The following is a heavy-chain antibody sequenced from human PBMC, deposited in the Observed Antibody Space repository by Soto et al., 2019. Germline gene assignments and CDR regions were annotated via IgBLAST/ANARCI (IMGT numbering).Heavy chain of an antibody. Sequence: EVQLLESGGGLVQPGGSLRLSCAASGFTFSSYAMSWVRQAPGKGLEWVSAISGSGGSTYYADSVKGRFTISRDNSKNTLYRQMNSLRAEDTAVYYCAKMGGRVVVTARYFDYWGQGTLVTVSS. CDR1: GFTFSSYA. J-gene: IGHJ4*02. CDR2: ISGSGGST. CDR3: AKMGGRVVVTARYFDY. D-gene: IGHD2-21*02. V-gene: IGHV3-23*01.